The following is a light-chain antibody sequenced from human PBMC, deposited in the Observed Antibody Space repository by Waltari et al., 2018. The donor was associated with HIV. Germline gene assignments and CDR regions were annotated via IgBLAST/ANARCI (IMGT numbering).Light chain of an antibody. CDR1: KLGDKY. Sequence: SYELTQPPSVSVSPGQTASITRSGDKLGDKYACWYQQKPGQSPVLVIYQDSKRPSGIPERFSGSNAGNTATLTISGTQARDEADYYCQAWDSSTGVFGGGTKLTVL. V-gene: IGLV3-1*01. J-gene: IGLJ2*01. CDR2: QDS. CDR3: QAWDSSTGV.